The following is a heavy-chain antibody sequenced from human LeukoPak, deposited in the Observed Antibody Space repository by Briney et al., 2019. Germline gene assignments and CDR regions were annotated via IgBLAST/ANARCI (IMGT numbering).Heavy chain of an antibody. Sequence: GGSLRLSCAASGLTFSSYWMSWVRQAPGKGLEWVANIKQDESEKYYVDSVKGRFTISRDNAKNSLYLQMNSLRAEDTAVYYCAREQNWGDFDYWGQGTLVTVSS. CDR1: GLTFSSYW. CDR3: AREQNWGDFDY. D-gene: IGHD7-27*01. V-gene: IGHV3-7*01. CDR2: IKQDESEK. J-gene: IGHJ4*02.